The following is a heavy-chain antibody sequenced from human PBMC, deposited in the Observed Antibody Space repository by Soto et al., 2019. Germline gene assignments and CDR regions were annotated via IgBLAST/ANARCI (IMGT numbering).Heavy chain of an antibody. Sequence: EVQLVESGGGLVQPGGSLRLSCAASGFTFRSYDMHWVCQATGKGLEWVSAIGTIGDTFYADSVKGRFTISRDNAKNSLFLQMNSLRAGDTAVYHCARDATYGSGRRPDWYFDLWGRGTLVTVSS. V-gene: IGHV3-13*04. CDR1: GFTFRSYD. D-gene: IGHD3-10*01. CDR3: ARDATYGSGRRPDWYFDL. J-gene: IGHJ2*01. CDR2: IGTIGDT.